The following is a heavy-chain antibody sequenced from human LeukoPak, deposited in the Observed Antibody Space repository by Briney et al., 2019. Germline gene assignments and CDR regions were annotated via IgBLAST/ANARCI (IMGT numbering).Heavy chain of an antibody. Sequence: NPSETLSLTCSVSGGSVRSYSWSWIRQPPGKGLEWIGYIHNSGTTNYKPSLKSRVIISVETTKNQFSLKLSSVTAAETAVYYCARHGGESLVATILHAFDIWGRGTMVTVSS. CDR1: GGSVRSYS. CDR3: ARHGGESLVATILHAFDI. V-gene: IGHV4-59*08. CDR2: IHNSGTT. J-gene: IGHJ3*02. D-gene: IGHD5-24*01.